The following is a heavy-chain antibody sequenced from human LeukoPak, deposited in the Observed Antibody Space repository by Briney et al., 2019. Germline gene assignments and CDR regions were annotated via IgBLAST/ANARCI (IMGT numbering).Heavy chain of an antibody. J-gene: IGHJ3*02. D-gene: IGHD2-15*01. CDR3: ARDLTLGYCSGGSCYPGASDI. Sequence: ASVKVSCKASGYTFTSYAMHRVRQAPGQRLEWMGWINAGNGNTRYSQKFQGRVTITRDTSASTAYMELSSLRSEDTAVYYCARDLTLGYCSGGSCYPGASDIWGQGTMVTVSS. CDR1: GYTFTSYA. V-gene: IGHV1-3*01. CDR2: INAGNGNT.